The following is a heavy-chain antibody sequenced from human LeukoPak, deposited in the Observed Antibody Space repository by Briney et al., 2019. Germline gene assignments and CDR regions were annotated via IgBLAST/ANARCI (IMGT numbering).Heavy chain of an antibody. CDR2: IYTSGST. V-gene: IGHV4-4*07. J-gene: IGHJ4*02. CDR1: GYSISSGYY. CDR3: ARDGSSGWYRYFDY. D-gene: IGHD6-19*01. Sequence: SETLSLTCTVSGYSISSGYYWSWIRQPAGKGLEWIGRIYTSGSTNYNPSLKSRVTMSVDTSKNQFSLKLSSVTAADTAVYYCARDGSSGWYRYFDYWGQGTLVTVSS.